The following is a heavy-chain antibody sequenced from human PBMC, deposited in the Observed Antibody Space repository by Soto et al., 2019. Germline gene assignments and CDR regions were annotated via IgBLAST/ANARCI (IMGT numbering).Heavy chain of an antibody. D-gene: IGHD2-2*01. CDR2: ISGSNSYT. CDR1: GFTFSDYY. V-gene: IGHV3-11*06. J-gene: IGHJ4*02. CDR3: SKLGSSSWSPHYYFDY. Sequence: GGSLRLSCAASGFTFSDYYMTWIRQAPGKGLEWVSYISGSNSYTKYADSVKGRFTVSRDNAKNTLYLQMNSLRGEDTAVYYFSKLGSSSWSPHYYFDYWGQGTLVTVSS.